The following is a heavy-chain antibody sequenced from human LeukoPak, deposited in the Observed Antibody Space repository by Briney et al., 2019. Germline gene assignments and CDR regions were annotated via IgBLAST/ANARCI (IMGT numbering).Heavy chain of an antibody. V-gene: IGHV4-59*01. CDR1: GVSISSYY. CDR2: IYYSGST. Sequence: SETLSLTCTVSGVSISSYYWSWIRQPPGKGLEWIGYIYYSGSTNYNPSLKSRVTISVDTSKNQFSLKLSSVTAADTAVYYCARADYYDSSGYYLDYWGQGTLVTVSS. D-gene: IGHD3-22*01. J-gene: IGHJ4*02. CDR3: ARADYYDSSGYYLDY.